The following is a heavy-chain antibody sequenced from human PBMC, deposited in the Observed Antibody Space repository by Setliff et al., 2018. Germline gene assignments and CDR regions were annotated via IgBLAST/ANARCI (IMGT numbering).Heavy chain of an antibody. CDR1: RGTFSSYG. J-gene: IGHJ6*03. D-gene: IGHD5-12*01. V-gene: IGHV1-69*05. Sequence: SVKVSCKASRGTFSSYGITWVRQAPGQGLEWMGGIIPIFGTTDYALKFQGRVTITTDESTSTAYMEMSSLRSEDTAVYYCARERGDIVSTTSYYYYMDVWGKGTTVTVSS. CDR2: IIPIFGTT. CDR3: ARERGDIVSTTSYYYYMDV.